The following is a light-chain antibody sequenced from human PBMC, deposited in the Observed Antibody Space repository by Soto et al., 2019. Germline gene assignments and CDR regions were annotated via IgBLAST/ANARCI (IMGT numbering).Light chain of an antibody. CDR1: QRVSNNF. CDR3: QQYDTSPRT. CDR2: GAS. Sequence: EIVLTQSPGTLSLSPGERDTLACRASQRVSNNFLAWYQQKPGQAPRLLIYGASNRATGIPDRFSGSGSGTDFTLTISRLDPEDFSMYYGQQYDTSPRTFGQGTKVDI. V-gene: IGKV3-20*01. J-gene: IGKJ1*01.